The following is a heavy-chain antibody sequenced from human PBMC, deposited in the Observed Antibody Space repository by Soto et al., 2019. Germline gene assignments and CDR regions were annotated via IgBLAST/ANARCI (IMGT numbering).Heavy chain of an antibody. CDR1: GFTFSSYA. CDR2: ISGSGGST. CDR3: AKDGGGAYCGGDCYSDFDY. J-gene: IGHJ4*02. V-gene: IGHV3-23*01. D-gene: IGHD2-21*02. Sequence: EVQLLESGGGLVQPGGSLRLSCAASGFTFSSYAMSWVRQAPGKGLEWVSAISGSGGSTYYADSVKGRFTISRDNSKNTLDRKMNSLRAEDTAVYYCAKDGGGAYCGGDCYSDFDYWGQGTLVTVSS.